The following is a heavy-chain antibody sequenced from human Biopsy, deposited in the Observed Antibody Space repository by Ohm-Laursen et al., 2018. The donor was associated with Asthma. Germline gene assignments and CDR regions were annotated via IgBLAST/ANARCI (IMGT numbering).Heavy chain of an antibody. V-gene: IGHV4-39*01. CDR2: IYYSGST. CDR3: VSPPGY. J-gene: IGHJ4*02. CDR1: GGSISSGSYY. Sequence: PSETLSLTCTVSGGSISSGSYYWGWIRRPPGKGLEFIGTIYYSGSTYYNPSLKSRVTLSVDASKNQFSLKLTSVTAADTAVYYCVSPPGYWGQGTRVTVSS.